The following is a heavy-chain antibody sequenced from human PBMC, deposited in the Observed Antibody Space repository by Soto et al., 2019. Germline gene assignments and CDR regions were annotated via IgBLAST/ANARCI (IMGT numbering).Heavy chain of an antibody. CDR1: GFTFSSYA. CDR2: ISYDGSNK. Sequence: GGSLRLSCAASGFTFSSYAMHWVRQAPGKGLEWVAVISYDGSNKYYADSVKGRFTISRDDSKNTLYLQMNSLRAEDTAVYYCARDWGFDYWGQGTLVTVSS. D-gene: IGHD3-16*01. CDR3: ARDWGFDY. V-gene: IGHV3-30*04. J-gene: IGHJ4*02.